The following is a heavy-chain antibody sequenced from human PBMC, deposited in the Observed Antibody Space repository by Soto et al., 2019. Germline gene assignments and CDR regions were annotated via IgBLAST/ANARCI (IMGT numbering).Heavy chain of an antibody. CDR1: GFTFSNYG. D-gene: IGHD6-19*01. J-gene: IGHJ4*02. CDR3: AKTLTSQQWPSIDY. CDR2: IWFDGSNK. V-gene: IGHV3-33*06. Sequence: GGSLRLSCAASGFTFSNYGMHWVRQAPGKGLEWVAVIWFDGSNKYYADSVKGRFTISRDNSKNTLYLQMNSLRAEDTAVYYCAKTLTSQQWPSIDYWGQGTLVTVSS.